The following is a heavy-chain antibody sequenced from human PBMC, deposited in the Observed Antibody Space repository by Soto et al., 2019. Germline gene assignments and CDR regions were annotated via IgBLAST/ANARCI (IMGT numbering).Heavy chain of an antibody. V-gene: IGHV3-33*01. J-gene: IGHJ6*03. CDR2: IWYDGSNK. Sequence: GSLRLSCAASGFTFSSYGMHWVRQAPGKGLEWVAAIWYDGSNKYYADSVKGRFTISRDNSKNTLYLQMNSLRAEDTAVYYCARGDYYYYYMDVWGKGTTVTVSS. CDR1: GFTFSSYG. CDR3: ARGDYYYYYMDV.